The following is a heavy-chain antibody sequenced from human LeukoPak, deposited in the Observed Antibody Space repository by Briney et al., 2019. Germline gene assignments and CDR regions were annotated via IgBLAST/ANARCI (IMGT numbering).Heavy chain of an antibody. Sequence: SETLSLTCTVSGYSISSGYYWGWIRQPPGKGLEWIGSIYHSGSTYYNPSLKSRVTISVDTSKNQFSLKLSSVTAADTAVYYCARVGQGGSGWYLVYYYYYMDVWGKGTTVTVSS. CDR1: GYSISSGYY. D-gene: IGHD6-19*01. V-gene: IGHV4-38-2*02. CDR3: ARVGQGGSGWYLVYYYYYMDV. CDR2: IYHSGST. J-gene: IGHJ6*03.